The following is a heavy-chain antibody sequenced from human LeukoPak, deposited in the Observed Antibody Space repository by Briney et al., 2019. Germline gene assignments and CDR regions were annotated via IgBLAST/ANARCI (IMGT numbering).Heavy chain of an antibody. CDR1: GGTFSSYA. CDR3: ARNYYDSSGYYRDNYYFDY. V-gene: IGHV1-69*05. Sequence: GASVKVSCKASGGTFSSYAISWVRQAPGQGLEWTGGIIPIFGTANYAQKFQGRVTITTDESTSTAYMELSSLRSEDTAVYYCARNYYDSSGYYRDNYYFDYWGQGTLVTVSS. D-gene: IGHD3-22*01. CDR2: IIPIFGTA. J-gene: IGHJ4*02.